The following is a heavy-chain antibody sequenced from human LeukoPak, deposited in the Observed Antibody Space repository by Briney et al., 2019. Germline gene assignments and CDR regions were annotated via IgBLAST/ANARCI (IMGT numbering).Heavy chain of an antibody. Sequence: SETLSLTCTVSVGSISGSSYSWGWIRQPPGKGLEWIGNINFSGRTYYNPSLKSRVTISVDTSKNQCSLKLNSVTAADTAIYHCARLVPEATSRDFDYWGQGALVTVSS. D-gene: IGHD5-24*01. V-gene: IGHV4-39*01. CDR3: ARLVPEATSRDFDY. J-gene: IGHJ4*02. CDR1: VGSISGSSYS. CDR2: INFSGRT.